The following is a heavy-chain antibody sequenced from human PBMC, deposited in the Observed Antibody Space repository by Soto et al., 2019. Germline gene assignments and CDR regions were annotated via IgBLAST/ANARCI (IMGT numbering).Heavy chain of an antibody. CDR1: GGTFSSYA. V-gene: IGHV1-69*13. D-gene: IGHD4-17*01. J-gene: IGHJ6*02. CDR3: ATDYGDYPYYYGMDV. Sequence: GASVKVSCKASGGTFSSYAISWVRQAPGQGLEWMGGIIPIFGTANYAQKFQGRVTITADESTSTAYMELSSLRSEDTAVYYCATDYGDYPYYYGMDVWGQGTTVTVSS. CDR2: IIPIFGTA.